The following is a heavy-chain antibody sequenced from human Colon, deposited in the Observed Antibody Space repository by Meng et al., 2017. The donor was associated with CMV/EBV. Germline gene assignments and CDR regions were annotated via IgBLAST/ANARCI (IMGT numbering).Heavy chain of an antibody. CDR1: WFSLDSHGVG. CDR3: SRRRTSIPFDY. Sequence: HITVQDAGPTLVKATQTLTPTCTFSWFSLDSHGVGVGWIRQPPGKAPEWVALIYWDDDKRYSPSLENRLTITKDTSKNQVVLTMTDMGPMDTATYFCSRRRTSIPFDYWGQGILVTVSS. J-gene: IGHJ4*02. V-gene: IGHV2-5*02. CDR2: IYWDDDK. D-gene: IGHD2-21*01.